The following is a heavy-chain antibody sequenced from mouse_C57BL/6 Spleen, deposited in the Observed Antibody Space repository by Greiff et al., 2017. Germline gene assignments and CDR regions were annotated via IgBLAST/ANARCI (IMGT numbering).Heavy chain of an antibody. J-gene: IGHJ2*01. D-gene: IGHD1-1*01. CDR1: GYTFTSYG. V-gene: IGHV1-81*01. CDR2: IYPRSGNT. CDR3: ARPKSHITTVEGVFDY. Sequence: QVQLKESGAELARPGASVKLSCKASGYTFTSYGLSWVKQRTGQGLEWIGEIYPRSGNTYYNEKFKGKATLTADKSSSTAYMELRSLTSEDSAVYFCARPKSHITTVEGVFDYWGQGTTLTVSS.